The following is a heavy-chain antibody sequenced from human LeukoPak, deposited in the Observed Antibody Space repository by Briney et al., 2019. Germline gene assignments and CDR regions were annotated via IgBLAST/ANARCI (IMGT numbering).Heavy chain of an antibody. J-gene: IGHJ3*02. V-gene: IGHV3-74*01. CDR2: INSDGSTT. D-gene: IGHD6-25*01. Sequence: GASLRLSCAASGFTFSSYWMHWVRQAPGKGLVWVSRINSDGSTTSYADSVKGRFTISRDNAKNTVYLQMNSLRAEDTAVYYCAGRSAAKDAFDIWGQGTMVTVSS. CDR3: AGRSAAKDAFDI. CDR1: GFTFSSYW.